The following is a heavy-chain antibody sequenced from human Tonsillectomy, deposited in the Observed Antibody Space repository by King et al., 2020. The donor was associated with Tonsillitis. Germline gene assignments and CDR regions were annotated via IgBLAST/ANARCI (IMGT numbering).Heavy chain of an antibody. CDR1: GASITDYY. D-gene: IGHD6-19*01. CDR2: VYYSGST. Sequence: QLQESGPGLVKPSETLSLTCSVSGASITDYYWSWIRQPPGKGPEWIGYVYYSGSTNYNPSLKSRVTMSIDTSKNQFSLKLTSVTAADTAVYYCASRRGYTSGWYWFDPGGQGTLVTVSS. J-gene: IGHJ5*02. CDR3: ASRRGYTSGWYWFDP. V-gene: IGHV4-59*03.